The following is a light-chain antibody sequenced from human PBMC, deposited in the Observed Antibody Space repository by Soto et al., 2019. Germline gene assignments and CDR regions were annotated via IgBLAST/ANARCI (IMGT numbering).Light chain of an antibody. J-gene: IGKJ1*01. CDR3: QKYGSSPWP. CDR2: GAS. CDR1: QTIRSNY. Sequence: ETVLTQSPATLSLSPGERATLSCRASQTIRSNYLAWYRQTPGQAPRLLIYGASNRATGIADRFSGSGSGKELAIIISSLEPEDFAQYYCQKYGSSPWPFGQGTKLEIK. V-gene: IGKV3-20*01.